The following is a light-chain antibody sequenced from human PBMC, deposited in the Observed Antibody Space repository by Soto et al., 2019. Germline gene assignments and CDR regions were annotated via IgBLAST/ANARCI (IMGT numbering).Light chain of an antibody. J-gene: IGKJ3*01. Sequence: DIQMTQSPSSLSASVGDRVTISCRASQSMNNYLSWLQQKPGKAPKLLIYAASTLQSGVPSRFSGSGSGTDFTLTISSLQPEDFATYYCHQTYSAPFTFGPGNKVDVK. CDR3: HQTYSAPFT. CDR2: AAS. V-gene: IGKV1-39*01. CDR1: QSMNNY.